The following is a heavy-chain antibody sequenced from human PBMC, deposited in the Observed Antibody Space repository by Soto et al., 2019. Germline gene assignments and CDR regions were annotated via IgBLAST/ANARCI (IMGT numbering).Heavy chain of an antibody. D-gene: IGHD2-15*01. Sequence: QVQLVESGGGVVQPGRSLRLSCAASGFTFNSYGMHWVRQGPGNGLEWVAFISYDSTKTYYADSVKGRFTISRDNSNSALYVQMNSLTGEDTAVYYCARTRSACSDFPYSSLAVWGQGTTVTVSS. CDR3: ARTRSACSDFPYSSLAV. J-gene: IGHJ6*02. V-gene: IGHV3-30*03. CDR2: ISYDSTKT. CDR1: GFTFNSYG.